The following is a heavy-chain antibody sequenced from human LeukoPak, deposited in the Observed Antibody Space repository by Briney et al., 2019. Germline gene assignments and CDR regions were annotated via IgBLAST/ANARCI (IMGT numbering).Heavy chain of an antibody. V-gene: IGHV6-1*01. Sequence: SQTLSLTCAISGDSVSSNSAAWNWIRQSPSRGLEWLGRTYYRSKWYNDYAVSVKSRMTINPDTSKNQFSLQLNSVTPEDTAVYYFAGGFGKAGSWFDPWGQGTLVTVSS. J-gene: IGHJ5*02. CDR2: TYYRSKWYN. CDR1: GDSVSSNSAA. D-gene: IGHD3-10*01. CDR3: AGGFGKAGSWFDP.